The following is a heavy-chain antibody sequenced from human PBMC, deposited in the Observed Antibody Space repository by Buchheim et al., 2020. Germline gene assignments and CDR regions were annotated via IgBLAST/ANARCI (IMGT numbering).Heavy chain of an antibody. CDR3: AISPVPRIAASPPYYFDY. CDR2: IIPIFGTA. D-gene: IGHD6-6*01. J-gene: IGHJ4*02. Sequence: QVQLVQSGAEVKKPGSSVKVSCKASGGTFSSYAISWVRQAPGQGLEWMGGIIPIFGTANYAQKFQGRVTITADKSTRTDDMELSTLRSEHTAVYYCAISPVPRIAASPPYYFDYWGQGTL. V-gene: IGHV1-69*06. CDR1: GGTFSSYA.